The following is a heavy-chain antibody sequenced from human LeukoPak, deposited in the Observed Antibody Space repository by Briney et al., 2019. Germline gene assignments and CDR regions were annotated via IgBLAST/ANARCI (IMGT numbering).Heavy chain of an antibody. CDR2: INPSGGST. J-gene: IGHJ4*02. D-gene: IGHD3-22*01. CDR1: GYTFTSYY. V-gene: IGHV1-46*01. CDR3: ARAYYESSAYRHAVYFDY. Sequence: ASVKVSCKASGYTFTSYYMHWVRQAPGQGLEWMGIINPSGGSTSYAQKFQGRVTMTEDTSTNTVYMHLSSLSSDDTAVYYCARAYYESSAYRHAVYFDYWGQGTLVTVSS.